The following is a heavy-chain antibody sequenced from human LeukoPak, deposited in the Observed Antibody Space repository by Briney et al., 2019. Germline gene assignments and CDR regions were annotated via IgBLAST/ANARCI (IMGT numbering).Heavy chain of an antibody. CDR1: GGSINSHY. CDR3: VRRDTGWNYFDY. Sequence: SETLSLTCAVSGGSINSHYWGWIRQPPGKGLEWIGDSYYTGRNNYNPSLKSRVTISVDTSKNLLSLTLTSVLAADTAIYYCVRRDTGWNYFDYSGQGVLLTVSS. J-gene: IGHJ4*02. V-gene: IGHV4-59*08. CDR2: SYYTGRN. D-gene: IGHD6-19*01.